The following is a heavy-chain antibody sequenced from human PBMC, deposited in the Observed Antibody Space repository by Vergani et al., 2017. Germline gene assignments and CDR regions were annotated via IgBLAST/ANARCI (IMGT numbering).Heavy chain of an antibody. Sequence: QVQLVESGGGVVQPGRSLRLSCAASGFTFSSYGMHWVRQAPGKGMEWVAVISYDGSNKYYADSVKGRVTISRDNSKKTLYRQMNSLRAEDTAVYYCAKDLHVFWRGLDYWGQGTLVTVA. CDR1: GFTFSSYG. CDR2: ISYDGSNK. D-gene: IGHD3-3*01. J-gene: IGHJ4*02. V-gene: IGHV3-30*18. CDR3: AKDLHVFWRGLDY.